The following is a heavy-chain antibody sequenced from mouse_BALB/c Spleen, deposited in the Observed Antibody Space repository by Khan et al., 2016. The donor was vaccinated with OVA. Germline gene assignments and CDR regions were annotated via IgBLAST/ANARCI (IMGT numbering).Heavy chain of an antibody. J-gene: IGHJ4*01. D-gene: IGHD1-1*01. CDR1: GFTFSSFR. CDR3: ARNSYYYCNSYIMDY. Sequence: EVELVESGGGLVQPGGSRKLSCAASGFTFSSFRMHWVRQAPEKGLEWVAYISSDSSTIYYADTVKGRFTISRDNPKNTLFLQMTNLRSEDTAMYYWARNSYYYCNSYIMDYWGQGTSVTVSS. V-gene: IGHV5-17*02. CDR2: ISSDSSTI.